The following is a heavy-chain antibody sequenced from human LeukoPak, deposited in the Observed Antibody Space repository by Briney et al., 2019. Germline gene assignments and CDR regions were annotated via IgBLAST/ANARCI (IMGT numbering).Heavy chain of an antibody. D-gene: IGHD4-17*01. CDR1: GGSFSGYY. V-gene: IGHV4-34*01. Sequence: PSETLSLTCAVYGGSFSGYYWSWIRQPPGKGLEWIGEINHSGSTNYNPSLKSRVTISVDTSKNQFSLKLSSVTAADTAVYYCARTRGALRYYFDYWGQGTLVTVSS. J-gene: IGHJ4*02. CDR2: INHSGST. CDR3: ARTRGALRYYFDY.